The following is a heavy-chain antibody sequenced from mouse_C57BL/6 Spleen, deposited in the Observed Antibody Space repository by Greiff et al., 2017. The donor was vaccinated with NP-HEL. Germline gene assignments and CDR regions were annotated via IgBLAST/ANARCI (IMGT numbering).Heavy chain of an antibody. CDR2: SRNKANDYTT. CDR1: GFTFSDFY. Sequence: VQLKESGGGLVQSGRSLRLSCATSGFTFSDFYMEWVRQAPGKGLEWIAASRNKANDYTTEYSASVKGRFIVSRDTSQSILYLQMNALRAEDTAIYYCARAKLFSMDYWGQGTSVTVSS. D-gene: IGHD1-3*01. CDR3: ARAKLFSMDY. V-gene: IGHV7-1*01. J-gene: IGHJ4*01.